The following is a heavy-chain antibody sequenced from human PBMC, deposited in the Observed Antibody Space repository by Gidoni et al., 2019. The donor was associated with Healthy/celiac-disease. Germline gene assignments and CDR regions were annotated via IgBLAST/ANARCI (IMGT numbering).Heavy chain of an antibody. CDR3: AKDLGYVWGSYRYSAFDI. Sequence: EVQLVESGGGLVQPGGSLRLSCAASGSTFSSYAMSWVRQAPGKGLEWVSAISGSGGSTYYADSVKGRFTISRDNSKNTLYLQMNSLRAEDTAVYYCAKDLGYVWGSYRYSAFDIWGQGTMVTVSS. V-gene: IGHV3-23*04. J-gene: IGHJ3*02. D-gene: IGHD3-16*02. CDR1: GSTFSSYA. CDR2: ISGSGGST.